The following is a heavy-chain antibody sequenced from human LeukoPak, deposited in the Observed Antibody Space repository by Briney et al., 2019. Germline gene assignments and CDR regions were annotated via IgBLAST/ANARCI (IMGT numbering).Heavy chain of an antibody. CDR1: GYTFTNYD. CDR2: MNPNSGNT. D-gene: IGHD3-3*01. Sequence: ASVKVSCKASGYTFTNYDINWVRQATGQGLEWMGWMNPNSGNTGYAQKFQGRVTMTRNTSTSTAYMELTSLRSEDTAVYSCARVNKDFWSGYYSFDYWGQGALVTVSS. CDR3: ARVNKDFWSGYYSFDY. V-gene: IGHV1-8*01. J-gene: IGHJ4*02.